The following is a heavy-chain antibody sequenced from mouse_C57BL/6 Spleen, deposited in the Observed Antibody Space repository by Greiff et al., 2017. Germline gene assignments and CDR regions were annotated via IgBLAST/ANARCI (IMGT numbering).Heavy chain of an antibody. CDR3: ATARFDY. Sequence: QVQLQQPGAELVKPGASVTVSCKASGYTFTSYWMHWVKQRPGQGLEWIGRIHPSDSDPNYNQQFKGKATLTVDKSSSTAYMQLSSLTSEDPAVYYCATARFDYWGQGTTLTGSA. CDR1: GYTFTSYW. J-gene: IGHJ2*01. V-gene: IGHV1-74*01. CDR2: IHPSDSDP.